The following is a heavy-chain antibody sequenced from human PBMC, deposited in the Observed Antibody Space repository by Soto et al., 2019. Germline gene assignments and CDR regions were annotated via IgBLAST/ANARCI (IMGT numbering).Heavy chain of an antibody. J-gene: IGHJ6*02. Sequence: SETLSLTCTVSGGSISSGDYYWSWIRQPPGKGLEWIGYIYYSGSTYYNPSLKSRVTISVDTSGNQFSLTLSSVTAADTAVYYCARDQEVNYSDYGGSDYYYGMDVWGQGTPVTVSS. D-gene: IGHD4-17*01. CDR1: GGSISSGDYY. CDR3: ARDQEVNYSDYGGSDYYYGMDV. CDR2: IYYSGST. V-gene: IGHV4-30-4*01.